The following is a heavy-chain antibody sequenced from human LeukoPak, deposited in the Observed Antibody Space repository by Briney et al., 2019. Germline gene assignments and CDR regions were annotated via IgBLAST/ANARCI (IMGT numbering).Heavy chain of an antibody. CDR3: ARDPSPLRSGWYYFDY. D-gene: IGHD6-19*01. CDR2: ISSSSSYI. CDR1: GFTFSSYS. J-gene: IGHJ4*02. V-gene: IGHV3-21*01. Sequence: GGSLRLCCAASGFTFSSYSMNWVRHAPGKGLEWVSSISSSSSYIYYADSVKGRFTISRDNAKNSLYLQMNSLRAEDTAVYYCARDPSPLRSGWYYFDYWGQGTLVTVSS.